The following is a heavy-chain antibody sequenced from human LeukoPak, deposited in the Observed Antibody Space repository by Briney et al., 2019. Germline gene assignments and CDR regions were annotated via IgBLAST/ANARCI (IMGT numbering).Heavy chain of an antibody. CDR3: ARHGTYYYDGGSGFDP. Sequence: GASVKVSCKASGYTFTSYDINWVRQATGQGLEWMGWMNPNSGNTGYAQKFQGRVTMTRNTSISTAYMELSSLRPEDTAVYYCARHGTYYYDGGSGFDPWGQGTLVTVSS. V-gene: IGHV1-8*01. D-gene: IGHD3-22*01. CDR1: GYTFTSYD. CDR2: MNPNSGNT. J-gene: IGHJ5*02.